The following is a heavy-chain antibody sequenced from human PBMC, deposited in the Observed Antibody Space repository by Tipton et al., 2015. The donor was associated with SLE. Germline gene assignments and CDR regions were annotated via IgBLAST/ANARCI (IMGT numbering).Heavy chain of an antibody. CDR1: GGSNRNYY. D-gene: IGHD3-3*01. V-gene: IGHV4-4*07. J-gene: IGHJ6*03. CDR2: IYTSGST. Sequence: TLSLTCTVSGGSNRNYYWSWVRQPAGKGLEWIGRIYTSGSTNYNPSLKSRVTISVDTSKNQFSLKLSSVTAADTAVYYCARLFGVVPGYYYMDVWGKGTTVTVSS. CDR3: ARLFGVVPGYYYMDV.